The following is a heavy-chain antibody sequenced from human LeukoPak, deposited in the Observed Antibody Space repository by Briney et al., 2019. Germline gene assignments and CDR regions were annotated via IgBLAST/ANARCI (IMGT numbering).Heavy chain of an antibody. CDR3: AKDRYCSGGSCTSALDY. J-gene: IGHJ4*02. V-gene: IGHV3-23*01. Sequence: GGSLRLSCAAPGFTFSSYAMSWVRQAPGKGLEWVSAISGSGGSTYYADSVKGRFTISRDNSKSTLYLQMNSLRAEDTAVYYCAKDRYCSGGSCTSALDYWGQGTLVTVSS. CDR1: GFTFSSYA. D-gene: IGHD2-15*01. CDR2: ISGSGGST.